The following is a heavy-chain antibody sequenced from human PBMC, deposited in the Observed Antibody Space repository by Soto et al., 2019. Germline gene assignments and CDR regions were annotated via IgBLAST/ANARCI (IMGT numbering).Heavy chain of an antibody. J-gene: IGHJ6*03. CDR1: GYSFTDYH. Sequence: ASVKVSCKASGYSFTDYHIHWVRQAPGQGLEWLGRINPKSGGTSTAQKFQGWVTMTTDTSISTASMELTRLTSADSAIYYCARGDSTDCPNGGCSFFYSHYMDGWGKGTTVTASS. V-gene: IGHV1-2*04. CDR3: ARGDSTDCPNGGCSFFYSHYMDG. CDR2: INPKSGGT. D-gene: IGHD2-8*01.